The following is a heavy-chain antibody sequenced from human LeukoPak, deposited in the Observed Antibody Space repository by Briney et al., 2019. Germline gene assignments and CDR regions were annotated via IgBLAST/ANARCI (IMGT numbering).Heavy chain of an antibody. CDR3: ARGRSNYYDSSGSDY. J-gene: IGHJ4*02. CDR1: GYTFTSYY. CDR2: MNPNSGNT. D-gene: IGHD3-22*01. V-gene: IGHV1-8*03. Sequence: ASVKVTCKASGYTFTSYYINWVRQATGQGLEWMGWMNPNSGNTGYAQKFQGRVTITRNTSISTAYMELSSLRSEDTAVYYCARGRSNYYDSSGSDYWGQGTLVTVSS.